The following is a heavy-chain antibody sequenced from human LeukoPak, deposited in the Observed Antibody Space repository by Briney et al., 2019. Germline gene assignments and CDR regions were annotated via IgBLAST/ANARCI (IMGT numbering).Heavy chain of an antibody. J-gene: IGHJ4*02. D-gene: IGHD3/OR15-3a*01. CDR2: IHPEGNEK. V-gene: IGHV3-7*04. CDR3: ARGDDFSGDY. CDR1: GFTLSNYW. Sequence: PGGSLRLSCAASGFTLSNYWMSWVRQAPGKGLEWVANIHPEGNEKYHVDSVKGRFTISRDNAKNFLHLQMDSLRVEDTAVYYCARGDDFSGDYWGQGTLVTVSS.